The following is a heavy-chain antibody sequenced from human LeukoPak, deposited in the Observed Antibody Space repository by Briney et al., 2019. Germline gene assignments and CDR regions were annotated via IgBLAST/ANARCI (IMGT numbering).Heavy chain of an antibody. CDR3: ARTHYCGGDCHSYYFDY. J-gene: IGHJ4*02. CDR1: GGSISSYY. Sequence: PSETLSLTCTVSGGSISSYYWSWIRQPPGKGLEWVGYIYYSGSTNYNPSLKSRVTISVDTSKNQFSLKLSSVTAADPAVYYCARTHYCGGDCHSYYFDYWGQGTLVTVSS. CDR2: IYYSGST. D-gene: IGHD2-21*02. V-gene: IGHV4-59*01.